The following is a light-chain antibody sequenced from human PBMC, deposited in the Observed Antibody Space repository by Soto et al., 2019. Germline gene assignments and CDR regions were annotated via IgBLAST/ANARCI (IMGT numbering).Light chain of an antibody. J-gene: IGKJ2*01. V-gene: IGKV3-11*01. CDR3: QQRSNLMYT. CDR2: DAS. Sequence: EIVLTQSPATLSLSPGERATLSCRASQSVSSYLAWYQQKPGQAPSLLIYDASSRATGIPARFSGGGSGTDFTLTISSLEPEDFAVYYCQQRSNLMYTFGQGTKLDIK. CDR1: QSVSSY.